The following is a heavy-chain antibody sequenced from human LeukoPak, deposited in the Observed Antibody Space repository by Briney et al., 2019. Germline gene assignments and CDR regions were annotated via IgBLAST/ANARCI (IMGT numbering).Heavy chain of an antibody. D-gene: IGHD6-13*01. J-gene: IGHJ4*02. CDR2: IYYSGST. CDR1: GGSISSYD. CDR3: ASVAAGNFDY. Sequence: SETLSLTCAVSGGSISSYDWSWIRQPPGKGLEWIGYIYYSGSTNYNPSLKSRVTISVDTSKNQFSLKLSSVTAADTAVYYCASVAAGNFDYWGQGTLFTASS. V-gene: IGHV4-59*01.